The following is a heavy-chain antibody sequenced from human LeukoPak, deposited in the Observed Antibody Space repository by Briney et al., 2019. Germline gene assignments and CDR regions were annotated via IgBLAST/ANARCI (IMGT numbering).Heavy chain of an antibody. Sequence: GGSLRLSCAASGFTFSSYGMHWVRQAPGKGLEWVAVIWYDGSNKYYADSVKGRFTISRDNSKNTLYLQMNSLRAEDTAVYYCARDRVFDTVVVPAAMILDPWGQGTLVTVSS. J-gene: IGHJ5*02. V-gene: IGHV3-33*01. CDR3: ARDRVFDTVVVPAAMILDP. D-gene: IGHD2-2*01. CDR1: GFTFSSYG. CDR2: IWYDGSNK.